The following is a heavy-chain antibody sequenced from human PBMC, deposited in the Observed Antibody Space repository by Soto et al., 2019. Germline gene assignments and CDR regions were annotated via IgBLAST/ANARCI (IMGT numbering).Heavy chain of an antibody. Sequence: QVQLQESGPGLMKPSQTLTLICTVSGGSISSGGYYWNWIRQHPGKGLEWIGYIYYSGHTYYNPSLKSRVTISVDTSKHQFSLKLSSVTAADTAVYYCARSVFPWGQGTLVTVSP. CDR1: GGSISSGGYY. J-gene: IGHJ5*02. CDR2: IYYSGHT. V-gene: IGHV4-31*03. CDR3: ARSVFP.